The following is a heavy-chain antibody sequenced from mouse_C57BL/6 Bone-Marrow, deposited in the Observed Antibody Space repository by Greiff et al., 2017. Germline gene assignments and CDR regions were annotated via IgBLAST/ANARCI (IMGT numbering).Heavy chain of an antibody. CDR3: TRGSSTIGTHYYAMDY. CDR2: IDPETGGT. CDR1: GYTFTDYE. J-gene: IGHJ4*01. Sequence: QVQLQQSGAELVRPGASVTLSCKASGYTFTDYEMHWVKQTPVHGLEWIGAIDPETGGTAYNQKFKGKAILTADKSSSTAYMELRSLTSEDSAVYYCTRGSSTIGTHYYAMDYWGQGTSVTVSS. V-gene: IGHV1-15*01. D-gene: IGHD2-5*01.